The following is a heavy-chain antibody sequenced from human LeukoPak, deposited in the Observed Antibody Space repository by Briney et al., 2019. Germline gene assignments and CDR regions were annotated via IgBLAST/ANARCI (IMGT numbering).Heavy chain of an antibody. CDR3: AKDAPTVLILFDY. J-gene: IGHJ4*02. D-gene: IGHD4-23*01. CDR2: ISGSGGST. Sequence: GGSLRLSCAASGLTFSSYAMSWVRRAPGKGLEWVSAISGSGGSTYYADSVKGRFTISRDNSKNTLCLQMNSLRGEDTAVYYCAKDAPTVLILFDYWGQGTLVTVSS. V-gene: IGHV3-23*01. CDR1: GLTFSSYA.